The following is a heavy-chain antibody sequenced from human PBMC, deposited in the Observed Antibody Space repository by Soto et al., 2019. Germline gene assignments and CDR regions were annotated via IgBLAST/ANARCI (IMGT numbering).Heavy chain of an antibody. V-gene: IGHV2-5*02. CDR1: GFSLSTSGVG. CDR2: ISWDDDN. D-gene: IGHD4-17*01. CDR3: AHRGGDHVRY. Sequence: QITLKESGPTLVRPTQTLTLTCTGSGFSLSTSGVGLHWIRQPPGKALEWLALISWDDDNRNSHSLKSRLTITKDTSKNQVVLTMTNMDPVDTATYYCAHRGGDHVRYWGQGTLVTVSS. J-gene: IGHJ4*02.